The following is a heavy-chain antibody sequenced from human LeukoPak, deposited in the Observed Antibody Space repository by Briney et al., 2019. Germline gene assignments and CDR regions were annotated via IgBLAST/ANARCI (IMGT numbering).Heavy chain of an antibody. Sequence: ASVKVSCKASGYTFTSYGISWVRQAPGQGLEWMGWISAYNGNTNYAQKLQGRVTMTTDASTSTAYMELRSLRSDDTAVYYCARDQNVGSSNWFDPWGQGTLVTVSS. CDR2: ISAYNGNT. CDR1: GYTFTSYG. CDR3: ARDQNVGSSNWFDP. J-gene: IGHJ5*02. D-gene: IGHD1-26*01. V-gene: IGHV1-18*01.